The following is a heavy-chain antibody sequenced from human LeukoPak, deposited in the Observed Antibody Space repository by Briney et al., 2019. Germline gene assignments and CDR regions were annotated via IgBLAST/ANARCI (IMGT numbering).Heavy chain of an antibody. D-gene: IGHD3-10*01. CDR1: GYSFTSYW. J-gene: IGHJ6*03. CDR3: ARCEVYGSGSYCYMYV. V-gene: IGHV5-51*01. Sequence: GESLKISCKGFGYSFTSYWIGWVRQMPGKGLEWMGIIYPGDSDTRYSPSFQGQVTISADKSISTAYLQWSSLKASDTAMYYCARCEVYGSGSYCYMYVWGKGTTVTVSS. CDR2: IYPGDSDT.